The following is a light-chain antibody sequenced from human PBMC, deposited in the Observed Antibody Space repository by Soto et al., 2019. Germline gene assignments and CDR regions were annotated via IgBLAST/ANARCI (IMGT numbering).Light chain of an antibody. Sequence: EIVLTQSPGTLSLSPGERATLSCRASQTISSNYLAWYQQKHGQAPRLLIYGTSSRATGIPDRFSGSGSGTGFTLTISRLEPEDFAVYYCHQYGSSPTTFGQGTKVEIK. V-gene: IGKV3-20*01. CDR3: HQYGSSPTT. CDR2: GTS. CDR1: QTISSNY. J-gene: IGKJ1*01.